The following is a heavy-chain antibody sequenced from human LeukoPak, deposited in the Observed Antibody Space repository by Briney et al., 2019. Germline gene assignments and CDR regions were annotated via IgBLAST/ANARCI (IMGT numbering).Heavy chain of an antibody. CDR1: GGSISSYY. V-gene: IGHV4-59*08. CDR3: ARHFAFSYYYMDV. CDR2: IYYSGST. J-gene: IGHJ6*03. Sequence: PSETLSLTCTVSGGSISSYYWSWIRQPPGKGREGIGYIYYSGSTNYNPSLKSRVTISVDTSKNQFSLKLSSVTAADTAVYYCARHFAFSYYYMDVWGKGTTVTVSS.